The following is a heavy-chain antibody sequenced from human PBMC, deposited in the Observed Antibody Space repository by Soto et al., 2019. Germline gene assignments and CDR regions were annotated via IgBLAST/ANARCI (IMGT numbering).Heavy chain of an antibody. V-gene: IGHV5-51*01. CDR2: IYPGDTDT. CDR1: GYSFPSYW. CDR3: ARSYDYVGGSYRSPHDAIDI. D-gene: IGHD3-16*02. Sequence: GESLKIYCKGPGYSFPSYWIGWVRQMPGKGLEWMGIIYPGDTDTRYSPSFQGQVTISADKSISTAYLQWSSLKASDTAMYYGARSYDYVGGSYRSPHDAIDIWGQGTMVTVSS. J-gene: IGHJ3*02.